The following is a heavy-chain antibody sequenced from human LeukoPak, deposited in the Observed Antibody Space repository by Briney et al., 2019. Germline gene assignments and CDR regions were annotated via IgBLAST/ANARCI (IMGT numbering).Heavy chain of an antibody. V-gene: IGHV4-39*01. CDR3: SRPLQSSWDWFDP. CDR1: GASSRNSPYF. D-gene: IGHD6-13*01. J-gene: IGHJ5*02. CDR2: ISEGGAT. Sequence: SETLSLTCTVSGASSRNSPYFWTWIRQPPGKGLEWIGSISEGGATYYNPSLKSRAIISVDTSSNQFSLNLNSVTAEDTAVDDWSRPLQSSWDWFDPWGQGTRVTVSS.